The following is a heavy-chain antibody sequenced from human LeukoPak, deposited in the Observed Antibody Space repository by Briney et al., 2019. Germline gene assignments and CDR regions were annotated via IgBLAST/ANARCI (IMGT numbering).Heavy chain of an antibody. Sequence: PGRSLRLSCAASGFTFSSYGMHWVRQAPGKGLEWVAVISYDGSNKYYADSVKGRFTISRDNSKNTVYLQMNSLRAEDTAIYYCAKTEGSGLVYYFMDVWGKGTTVTISS. J-gene: IGHJ6*03. D-gene: IGHD3-10*01. V-gene: IGHV3-30*18. CDR1: GFTFSSYG. CDR3: AKTEGSGLVYYFMDV. CDR2: ISYDGSNK.